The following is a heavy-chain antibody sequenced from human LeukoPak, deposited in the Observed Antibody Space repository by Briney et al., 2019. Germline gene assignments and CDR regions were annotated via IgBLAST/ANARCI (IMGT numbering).Heavy chain of an antibody. D-gene: IGHD6-13*01. CDR2: INHSGST. CDR3: ARDGGKAAAGRGGYYYYYYMDV. V-gene: IGHV4-34*01. J-gene: IGHJ6*03. Sequence: PSETLSLTCAVYGGSFSGYYWSWIRQPPRKGLEWIGEINHSGSTNYNSSLKSRVTISVDTSKNQFSLKLSSVTAADTAVYYCARDGGKAAAGRGGYYYYYYMDVWGKGTTVTISS. CDR1: GGSFSGYY.